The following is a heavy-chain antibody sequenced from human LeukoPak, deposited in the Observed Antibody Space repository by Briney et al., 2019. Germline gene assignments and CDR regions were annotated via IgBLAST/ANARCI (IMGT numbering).Heavy chain of an antibody. CDR2: ISSSSSYI. Sequence: GGSLRLSCAASGFTFSSYSMNWVRQAPGRGLEGVSSISSSSSYIYYPDSVKGRFTISRDNAKNSLYLQMNSLRAEDTAVYYCARDSEGWYSGYDLNGFDPWGQGTLVTVSS. D-gene: IGHD5-12*01. CDR3: ARDSEGWYSGYDLNGFDP. J-gene: IGHJ5*02. CDR1: GFTFSSYS. V-gene: IGHV3-21*01.